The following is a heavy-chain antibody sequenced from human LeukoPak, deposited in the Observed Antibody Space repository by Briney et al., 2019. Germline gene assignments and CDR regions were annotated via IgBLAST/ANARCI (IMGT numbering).Heavy chain of an antibody. CDR2: IIPMFGTA. J-gene: IGHJ6*02. CDR1: VGTFTRYA. D-gene: IGHD1-26*01. Sequence: SVNVSCKASVGTFTRYAINWVRQAPGQGLEWMGGIIPMFGTANYAQKFQGRVTLTADESTSTAYLELRRLRREGTALYFFARGGHDSGYYGMDVWGQGTTVTVSS. CDR3: ARGGHDSGYYGMDV. V-gene: IGHV1-69*13.